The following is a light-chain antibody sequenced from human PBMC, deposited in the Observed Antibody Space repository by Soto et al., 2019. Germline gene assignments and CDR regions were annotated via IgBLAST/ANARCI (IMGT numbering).Light chain of an antibody. V-gene: IGKV3-15*01. J-gene: IGKJ5*01. CDR1: QSISSK. Sequence: EIVMTQSPATLSVSPGDRATLSCRASQSISSKLAWYQQKPGQAPSLVIYGAYIRATGIPARFSGSGSGTEFTLTIISLQSEDFGVYYCQQYNNWFSITFGQGTRLEIK. CDR3: QQYNNWFSIT. CDR2: GAY.